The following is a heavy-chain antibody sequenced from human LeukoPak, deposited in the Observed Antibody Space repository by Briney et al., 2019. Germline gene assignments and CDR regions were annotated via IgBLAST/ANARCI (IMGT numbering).Heavy chain of an antibody. CDR3: AGPEAVAGTLNWFDP. V-gene: IGHV4-39*01. Sequence: SETLSLTCTVSGGSISSSSYYWGWIRQPPGKGLEWIGSIYYSGSTYYNPSLKSRVTISVDTSKNQFSLKLSSVTAADTAVYYCAGPEAVAGTLNWFDPWGQGTLVTVSS. CDR2: IYYSGST. D-gene: IGHD6-19*01. J-gene: IGHJ5*02. CDR1: GGSISSSSYY.